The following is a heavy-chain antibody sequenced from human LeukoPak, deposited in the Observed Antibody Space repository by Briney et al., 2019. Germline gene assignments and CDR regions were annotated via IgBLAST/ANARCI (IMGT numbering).Heavy chain of an antibody. V-gene: IGHV4-4*02. CDR2: IYHSGST. CDR1: GGSISSSNW. CDR3: AKATFHSFARVSVWSGYPYYFDY. Sequence: SETLSLTCAVSGGSISSSNWWSWVRQPPGKGLEWIGEIYHSGSTNYNPSLKSRVTISVDKSKNQFSLKLSSVTAADTAVYYCAKATFHSFARVSVWSGYPYYFDYWGQGTLVTVSS. D-gene: IGHD3-3*01. J-gene: IGHJ4*02.